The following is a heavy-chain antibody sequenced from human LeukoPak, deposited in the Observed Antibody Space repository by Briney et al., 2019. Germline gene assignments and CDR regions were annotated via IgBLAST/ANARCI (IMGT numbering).Heavy chain of an antibody. D-gene: IGHD3-10*01. CDR3: ATVGGSGSGPGAFDI. CDR2: MNPNSGNT. V-gene: IGHV1-8*03. J-gene: IGHJ3*02. Sequence: ASVTVSCKASGYTFTSYDINWVRQATGQGLEWMGWMNPNSGNTGYAQKFQGRVTITRNTSISTAYMELSSLRSEDTAVYYCATVGGSGSGPGAFDIWGQGTMVTVSS. CDR1: GYTFTSYD.